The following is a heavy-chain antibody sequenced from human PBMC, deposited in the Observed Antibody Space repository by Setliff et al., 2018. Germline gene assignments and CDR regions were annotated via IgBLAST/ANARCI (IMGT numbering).Heavy chain of an antibody. V-gene: IGHV3-48*03. D-gene: IGHD6-6*01. J-gene: IGHJ6*04. CDR3: ARLPQVVKGGDVEV. CDR2: INNGGVSA. CDR1: GFAFTSYD. Sequence: PGGSLRLSCVTSGFAFTSYDMTWVRQAPGKGLEWVASINNGGVSADYTDSVKGRFTISRDNARNSLYLQMNSLRAEDTAVYYCARLPQVVKGGDVEVWGKGTTVTVSS.